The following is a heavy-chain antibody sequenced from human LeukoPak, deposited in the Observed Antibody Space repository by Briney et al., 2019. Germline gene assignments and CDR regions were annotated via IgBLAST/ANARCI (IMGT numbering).Heavy chain of an antibody. CDR2: VYYSGST. CDR1: GGSISSYY. J-gene: IGHJ4*02. CDR3: ARGRLLWFGEFDY. Sequence: SETLSLTCTVSGGSISSYYWSWIRQPPGTGLEWIGYVYYSGSTNYNPSLKSRVTISVDTSKNQFSLKLSSVTAADTAVYYCARGRLLWFGEFDYWGQGTLVTVSS. V-gene: IGHV4-59*01. D-gene: IGHD3-10*01.